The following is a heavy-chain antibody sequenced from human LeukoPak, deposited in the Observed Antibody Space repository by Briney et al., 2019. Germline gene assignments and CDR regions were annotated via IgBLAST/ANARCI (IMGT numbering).Heavy chain of an antibody. D-gene: IGHD2-2*02. J-gene: IGHJ4*02. Sequence: PGGSLRPSCAASGFTFSSYAMHWVRQAPGKGLEWVAVISYDGSNKYYADSVKGRFTISGDNSKNTLYLQMNSLRAEDTAVYYCARGSNYCSSISCHMNDWGQGTLVTVSS. CDR3: ARGSNYCSSISCHMND. CDR2: ISYDGSNK. CDR1: GFTFSSYA. V-gene: IGHV3-30*04.